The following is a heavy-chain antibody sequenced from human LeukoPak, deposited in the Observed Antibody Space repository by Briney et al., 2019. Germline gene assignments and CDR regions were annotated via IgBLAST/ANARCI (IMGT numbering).Heavy chain of an antibody. V-gene: IGHV1-8*01. CDR3: ASGLWFGELFSDY. CDR1: GYTFTSYD. J-gene: IGHJ4*02. D-gene: IGHD3-10*01. Sequence: ASVKVSCKASGYTFTSYDINWMRQATEQGLEWMGWMSPNSGNTGYAQKFQGRVTMTRNTSISTAYMELSSLRSEDTAVYYCASGLWFGELFSDYWGQGTLVTVSS. CDR2: MSPNSGNT.